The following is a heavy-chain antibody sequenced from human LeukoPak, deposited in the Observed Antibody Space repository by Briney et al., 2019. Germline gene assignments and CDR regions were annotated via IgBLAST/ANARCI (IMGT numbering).Heavy chain of an antibody. CDR3: ARLGRYYDILTGYYNEGYFDY. CDR1: GGSISSYY. V-gene: IGHV4-59*08. J-gene: IGHJ4*02. D-gene: IGHD3-9*01. CDR2: IYYSGST. Sequence: SETLSLTCTVSGGSISSYYWSWIRQPPGKGLEWIGYIYYSGSTNYNPSLKSRVTISVDTSKNQFSLKLSSVTAADTAVHYCARLGRYYDILTGYYNEGYFDYWGQGTLVTVSS.